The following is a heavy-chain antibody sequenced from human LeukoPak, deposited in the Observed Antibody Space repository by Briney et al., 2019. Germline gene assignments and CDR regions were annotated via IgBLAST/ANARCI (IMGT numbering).Heavy chain of an antibody. CDR2: IIPILGIA. Sequence: SVKVSCKASGGTFSSYTISWVRQAPGQGLEWMGRIIPILGIANYAQKFQGRVTITADKSTSTAYMELSSLRSEDTAVYYCARQDTAMAYYYGMDVWGQGTTVTVSS. V-gene: IGHV1-69*02. CDR1: GGTFSSYT. CDR3: ARQDTAMAYYYGMDV. D-gene: IGHD5-18*01. J-gene: IGHJ6*02.